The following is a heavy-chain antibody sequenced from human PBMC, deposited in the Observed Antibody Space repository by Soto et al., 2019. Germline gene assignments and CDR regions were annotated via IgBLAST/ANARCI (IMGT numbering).Heavy chain of an antibody. CDR3: AKDAMRHRYCGSDCYIFDY. V-gene: IGHV3-23*01. CDR1: GFTFNSYA. CDR2: ISGSGVST. J-gene: IGHJ4*02. D-gene: IGHD2-21*02. Sequence: EVQLLESGGGLVQPGGSLRLSCAASGFTFNSYAMTWVRQAPGKGLEWVSAISGSGVSTYYADSVKGRFTISRDNPKNTLDLRMNSVGAEETAIYYCAKDAMRHRYCGSDCYIFDYWGQGTLVTVSS.